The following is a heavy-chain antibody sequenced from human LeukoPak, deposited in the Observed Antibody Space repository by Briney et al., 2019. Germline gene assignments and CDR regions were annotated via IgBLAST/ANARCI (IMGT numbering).Heavy chain of an antibody. J-gene: IGHJ6*02. CDR1: GFTFSSYG. CDR2: ISYDGSNK. CDR3: TKDQSHYYDSSGYYYYYGMDV. V-gene: IGHV3-30*18. Sequence: PGGSLRLSCAASGFTFSSYGMHWVRQAPGKGLEWVAVISYDGSNKYYADSVKGRFTISRDNSKNTLYLQMNSLRAEDTAVYYCTKDQSHYYDSSGYYYYYGMDVWGQGTTVTVSS. D-gene: IGHD3-22*01.